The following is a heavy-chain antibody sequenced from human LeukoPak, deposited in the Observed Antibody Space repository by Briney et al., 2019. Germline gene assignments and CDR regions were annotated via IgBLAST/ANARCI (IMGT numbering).Heavy chain of an antibody. CDR2: IYSSGST. CDR1: GGSISSGGYF. Sequence: PSETLSLTCTVSGGSISSGGYFWNWIRQLPGKGLGWIGYIYSSGSTYNPSLRSRVIISLDTSKNQFSLKLNSVTAADTAVYYCARGGKKTAMVTSWGQGTLVTVPS. V-gene: IGHV4-31*03. CDR3: ARGGKKTAMVTS. J-gene: IGHJ4*02. D-gene: IGHD5-18*01.